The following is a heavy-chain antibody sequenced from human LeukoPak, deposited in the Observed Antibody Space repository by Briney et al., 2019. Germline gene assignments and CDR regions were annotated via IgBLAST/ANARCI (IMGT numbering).Heavy chain of an antibody. V-gene: IGHV3-23*01. J-gene: IGHJ5*02. CDR2: ISGSGGST. Sequence: GGSLRLSCAASGITFSSYAMSWVRQAPGEGLEWVSAISGSGGSTYYADSVKGRFTISRDNSKNTLYLQMNSLRAEDTAVYYCAKVYIAVAHNRFDPWGQGTLVTVSS. CDR3: AKVYIAVAHNRFDP. D-gene: IGHD6-19*01. CDR1: GITFSSYA.